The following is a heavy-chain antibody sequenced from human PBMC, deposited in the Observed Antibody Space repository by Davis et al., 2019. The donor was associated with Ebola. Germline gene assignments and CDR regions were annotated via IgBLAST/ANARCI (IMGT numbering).Heavy chain of an antibody. CDR1: GFTFSDYY. J-gene: IGHJ4*02. Sequence: GESLKISCAASGFTFSDYYMSWIRQAPGKGPEWVAIIKQDGGEKYYVDSVEGRFTISRDNAKNSLYLQMNSLRAEDTAVYYCARGPSTGNSFSYWGQGTLVTVSS. V-gene: IGHV3-7*01. D-gene: IGHD6-13*01. CDR2: IKQDGGEK. CDR3: ARGPSTGNSFSY.